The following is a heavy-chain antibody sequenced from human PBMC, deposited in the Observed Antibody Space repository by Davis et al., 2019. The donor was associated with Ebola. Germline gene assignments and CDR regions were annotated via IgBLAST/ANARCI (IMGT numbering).Heavy chain of an antibody. Sequence: ASVKVSCKASGYTFTSYGISWVRQAPGQGLEWMGWISAYNGNTNYAKKLQGRVTMTTDTSTSTAYMELRSLRSDDTAVYYCARAQQWLVLSPSDYWGQGTLVTVSS. J-gene: IGHJ4*02. CDR3: ARAQQWLVLSPSDY. CDR1: GYTFTSYG. V-gene: IGHV1-18*01. D-gene: IGHD6-19*01. CDR2: ISAYNGNT.